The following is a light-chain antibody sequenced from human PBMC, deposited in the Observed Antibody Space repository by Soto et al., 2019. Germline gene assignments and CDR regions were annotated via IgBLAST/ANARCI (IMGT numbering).Light chain of an antibody. CDR3: QQRSNWWT. V-gene: IGKV3-11*01. CDR1: QSVSSY. Sequence: EIVLTQSPATLSLSPGDSATLSCRASQSVSSYLAWYQHKPGQAPRLLIYDASNRATGIPARFSGSGSGTDFTLTISSLEPEDFAVYYCQQRSNWWTFGQGTKVEIK. CDR2: DAS. J-gene: IGKJ1*01.